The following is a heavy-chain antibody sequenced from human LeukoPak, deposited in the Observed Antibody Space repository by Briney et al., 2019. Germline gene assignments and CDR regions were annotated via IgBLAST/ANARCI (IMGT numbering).Heavy chain of an antibody. D-gene: IGHD3-10*01. CDR3: VTSWVRQQRDF. Sequence: PGGSLRLSCAASGFTFSSYPMTWVRQAPGKGLEWVADIEPDGSGKTYVDSVKGRFTISRDNAQQSLYLQMDTLTAEDTAVYYCVTSWVRQQRDFWGQGTLVTVSS. J-gene: IGHJ4*02. CDR2: IEPDGSGK. CDR1: GFTFSSYP. V-gene: IGHV3-7*01.